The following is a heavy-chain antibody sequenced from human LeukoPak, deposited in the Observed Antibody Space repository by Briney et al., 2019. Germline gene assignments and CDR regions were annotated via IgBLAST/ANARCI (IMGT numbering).Heavy chain of an antibody. CDR1: GYTFTGYY. D-gene: IGHD2-15*01. V-gene: IGHV1-2*06. Sequence: VASVKVSCKASGYTFTGYYMHWVRQAPGQGLEWMGRINPNSGGTNYAQKFQGRVTMTRDTSISTAYMELSSLRSEDTAVYYCARYCSGGSCSNFDYWGQGTLVTVSS. CDR3: ARYCSGGSCSNFDY. CDR2: INPNSGGT. J-gene: IGHJ4*02.